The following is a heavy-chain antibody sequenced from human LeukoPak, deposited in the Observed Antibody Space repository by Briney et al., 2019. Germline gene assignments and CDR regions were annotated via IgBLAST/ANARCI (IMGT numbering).Heavy chain of an antibody. Sequence: SETLSLTCAVSGGSFSGHYWSWIRQPPGMGLQWIGEINRGGDTNYNPSLKSRVTISLDTSKNQFSLKLNSVTAADTAVYYCARGYGSGSYFGYWGQGTLVTVSS. CDR1: GGSFSGHY. J-gene: IGHJ4*02. CDR2: INRGGDT. D-gene: IGHD3-10*01. CDR3: ARGYGSGSYFGY. V-gene: IGHV4-34*01.